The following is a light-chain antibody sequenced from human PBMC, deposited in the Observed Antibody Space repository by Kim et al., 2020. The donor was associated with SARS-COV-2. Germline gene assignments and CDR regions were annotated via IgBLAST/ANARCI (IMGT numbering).Light chain of an antibody. CDR2: GAS. V-gene: IGKV3-15*01. J-gene: IGKJ2*01. Sequence: IVMTQSPATLSVSPGERVSLSCRASQSVNSNLAWYQQKPGQAPRLLVYGASTRATGIAARFSGSGSGTEFTLTISSLQSEDFAVYYCQQYNNWPPLYTFGQGTKLEI. CDR3: QQYNNWPPLYT. CDR1: QSVNSN.